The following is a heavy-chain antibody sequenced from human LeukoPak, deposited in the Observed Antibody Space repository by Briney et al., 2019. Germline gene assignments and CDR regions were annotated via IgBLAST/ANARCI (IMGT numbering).Heavy chain of an antibody. CDR1: GFTFSSYG. J-gene: IGHJ3*02. CDR2: IWYGGSNK. Sequence: GGSLRLSCAASGFTFSSYGMHWVRQAPGKGLEWVAVIWYGGSNKYYADSVKGRFTISRDNSKNTLYLQMNSLRAEDAAVYYCAKDSLKGALDIWGQGTMVTVSS. V-gene: IGHV3-30*02. D-gene: IGHD1-26*01. CDR3: AKDSLKGALDI.